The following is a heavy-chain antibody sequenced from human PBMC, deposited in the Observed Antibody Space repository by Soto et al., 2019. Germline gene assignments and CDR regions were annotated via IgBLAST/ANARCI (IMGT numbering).Heavy chain of an antibody. V-gene: IGHV3-30*18. J-gene: IGHJ4*02. Sequence: ESGGGVVQPGRSLRLSCAASGFTFSSYGMHWVRQAPGKGLEWVAVISYDGSNKYYADSVKGRFTISRDNSKNTLYLQMNSLRAEDTAVYYCAKDMGYWGQGTLVTVSS. CDR2: ISYDGSNK. CDR3: AKDMGY. D-gene: IGHD3-10*01. CDR1: GFTFSSYG.